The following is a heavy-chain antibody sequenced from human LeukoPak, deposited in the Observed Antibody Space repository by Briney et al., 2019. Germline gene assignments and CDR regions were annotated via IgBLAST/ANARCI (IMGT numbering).Heavy chain of an antibody. Sequence: GGSLRLSCAASGFTFSSYAMSWVREAPGKGLGWVSAISGSGGSTYYADSVKGRFTISRDNSKNTLYLQMNSLRAEDTAVYYCAKQPYYYDSSGYDHWGQGTLVTVSS. V-gene: IGHV3-23*01. CDR1: GFTFSSYA. J-gene: IGHJ4*02. D-gene: IGHD3-22*01. CDR2: ISGSGGST. CDR3: AKQPYYYDSSGYDH.